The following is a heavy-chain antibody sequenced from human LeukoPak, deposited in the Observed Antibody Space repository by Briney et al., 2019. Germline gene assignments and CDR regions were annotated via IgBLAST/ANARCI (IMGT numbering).Heavy chain of an antibody. V-gene: IGHV4-34*01. CDR3: ARDSTVVRVRNWFDP. Sequence: PSETLSLTCAVYGGSFSGYYWSWIRQPPGKGLEGIGEINHSGSTNYNPSLKSRVTISVDTSKNQLSLKLSSVTAADTAVYYCARDSTVVRVRNWFDPWGQGTLVTVSS. CDR2: INHSGST. J-gene: IGHJ5*02. D-gene: IGHD4-23*01. CDR1: GGSFSGYY.